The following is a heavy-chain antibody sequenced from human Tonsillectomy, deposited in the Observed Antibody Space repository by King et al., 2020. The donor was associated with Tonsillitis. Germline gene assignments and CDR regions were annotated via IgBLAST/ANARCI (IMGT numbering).Heavy chain of an antibody. J-gene: IGHJ4*02. V-gene: IGHV3-53*01. CDR3: AREYCSSTSCYFDL. Sequence: VQLVESGGGLIQPGGSLRLSCAASGFTVSSNYMSWVRQAPGKGLEWVSIIYSGGSTYYADSVKGRFTISRDNSKNPLYLQMTSLRAEDTAVYFCAREYCSSTSCYFDLWGQGTLVTVSS. CDR1: GFTVSSNY. D-gene: IGHD2-2*01. CDR2: IYSGGST.